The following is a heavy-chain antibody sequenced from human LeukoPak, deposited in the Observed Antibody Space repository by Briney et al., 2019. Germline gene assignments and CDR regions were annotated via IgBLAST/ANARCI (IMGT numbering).Heavy chain of an antibody. J-gene: IGHJ4*02. CDR2: INPNSGGT. D-gene: IGHD1-26*01. Sequence: ASVKVSCKASGYTFTAYYMHWVRQAPGQGLEWMGWINPNSGGTNYPQKFQGRVTMTRDTSISTAYMDLSRLRSDDTAVYYCASAGDSGSYPSPFDYWGQGTLVTVSS. CDR3: ASAGDSGSYPSPFDY. V-gene: IGHV1-2*02. CDR1: GYTFTAYY.